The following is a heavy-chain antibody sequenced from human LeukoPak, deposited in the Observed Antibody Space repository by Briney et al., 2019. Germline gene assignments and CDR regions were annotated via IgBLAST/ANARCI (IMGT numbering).Heavy chain of an antibody. J-gene: IGHJ4*02. D-gene: IGHD2-15*01. Sequence: PSETLSLTCAVYGGSFSGYYWSWIRQPPGKGLEWIGEINHSGSTNYNPSLKSRVTISVDTSKNQFSLKLSSVTAADTAVYYRARMVQWWFAGFDYWGQGTLVTVSS. CDR3: ARMVQWWFAGFDY. V-gene: IGHV4-34*01. CDR1: GGSFSGYY. CDR2: INHSGST.